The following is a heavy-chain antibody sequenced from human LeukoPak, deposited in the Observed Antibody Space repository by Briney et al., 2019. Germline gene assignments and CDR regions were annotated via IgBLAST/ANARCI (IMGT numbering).Heavy chain of an antibody. J-gene: IGHJ4*02. V-gene: IGHV4-39*01. Sequence: SETLSLTCTVSGGSISSSGYYWGWIRQPPGKGLEWIASIYYSGSTYYNPSLKSRVTISVDTSKNQFSLKLSSVTAADTAVYYCARRLAGTEDYWGQGTLVTVSS. CDR2: IYYSGST. CDR1: GGSISSSGYY. D-gene: IGHD6-13*01. CDR3: ARRLAGTEDY.